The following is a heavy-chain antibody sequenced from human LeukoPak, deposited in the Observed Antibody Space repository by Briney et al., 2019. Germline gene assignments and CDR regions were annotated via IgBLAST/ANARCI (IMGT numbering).Heavy chain of an antibody. CDR2: IYYSGST. V-gene: IGHV4-31*03. Sequence: SQTLSLTCTVSGGSIGSGGYYWGWIRQHPGKGLEWIGYIYYSGSTYYNPSLKSRVTISVDTSKNQFSLKLSSVTAADTAVYYCARVRGRWFDPWGQGTLVTVSS. CDR3: ARVRGRWFDP. J-gene: IGHJ5*02. CDR1: GGSIGSGGYY.